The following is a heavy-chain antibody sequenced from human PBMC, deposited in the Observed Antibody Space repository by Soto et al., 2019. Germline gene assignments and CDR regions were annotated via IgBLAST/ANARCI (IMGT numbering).Heavy chain of an antibody. CDR1: GGTFSSYA. V-gene: IGHV1-69*13. J-gene: IGHJ4*02. Sequence: GASVKVSCKASGGTFSSYAISWVRQAPGQGLEWMGGIIPIFGTANYAQKFQGRVTVTADESTSTAYMELSSLRSEDTAVYYCARGRDYYDSSGYYSSYYFDYWGQGTLVTVSS. CDR2: IIPIFGTA. D-gene: IGHD3-22*01. CDR3: ARGRDYYDSSGYYSSYYFDY.